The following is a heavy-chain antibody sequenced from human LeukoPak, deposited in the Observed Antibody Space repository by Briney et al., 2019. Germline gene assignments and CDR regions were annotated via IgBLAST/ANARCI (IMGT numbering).Heavy chain of an antibody. V-gene: IGHV4-59*06. J-gene: IGHJ6*02. D-gene: IGHD5-18*01. CDR1: GGSISSYY. CDR2: IYYSGST. Sequence: PSETLSLTCTVSGGSISSYYWSWIRQHPGKGLEWIGYIYYSGSTYYNPSLKSRVTISVDTSKNQFSLKLSSVTAADTAVYYCARGRGYSSGSTYYYYYYGMDVWGQGTTVTVSS. CDR3: ARGRGYSSGSTYYYYYYGMDV.